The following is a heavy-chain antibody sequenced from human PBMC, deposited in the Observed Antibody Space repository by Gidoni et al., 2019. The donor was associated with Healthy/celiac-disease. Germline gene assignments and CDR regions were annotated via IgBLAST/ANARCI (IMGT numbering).Heavy chain of an antibody. Sequence: EVQLVESGGGLVQPGRSLRPSCAASDFTLDDYAMHWVRQAPGKGLEWVSGISWNSGSIGYADSVKGRFTISRDNAKNSLYLQMNSLRAEDTALYYCAKDGSRILPHYYYYGMDVWGQGTTVTVSS. CDR1: DFTLDDYA. CDR3: AKDGSRILPHYYYYGMDV. J-gene: IGHJ6*02. V-gene: IGHV3-9*01. D-gene: IGHD2-15*01. CDR2: ISWNSGSI.